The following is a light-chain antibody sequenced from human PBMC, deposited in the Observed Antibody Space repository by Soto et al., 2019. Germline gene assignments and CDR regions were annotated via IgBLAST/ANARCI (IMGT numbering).Light chain of an antibody. V-gene: IGKV1-39*01. CDR1: QTIMTY. CDR3: QQRYNSPPP. Sequence: DIEMTQSPSSLSASVGDEVTITCRASQTIMTYLNWYQLKPGQPPRLLIYAASSLQSGVPSRFSGSGSGTDFTLTISSLEPEDFATYSCQQRYNSPPPFGRGTKVEIK. CDR2: AAS. J-gene: IGKJ1*01.